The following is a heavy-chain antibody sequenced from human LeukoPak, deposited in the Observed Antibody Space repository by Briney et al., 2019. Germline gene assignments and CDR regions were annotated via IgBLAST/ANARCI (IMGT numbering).Heavy chain of an antibody. CDR2: ISAYNGNK. V-gene: IGHV1-18*01. CDR3: ARKGDYWNDGAY. Sequence: ASVKVSCKASGYTFTLYGITWVRQAPGQGLEWMGWISAYNGNKNYAQKFQDRVTMTTETSTSTVYMELRSLRSDDTAVYYCARKGDYWNDGAYWGQGTLVTVSS. CDR1: GYTFTLYG. D-gene: IGHD1-1*01. J-gene: IGHJ4*02.